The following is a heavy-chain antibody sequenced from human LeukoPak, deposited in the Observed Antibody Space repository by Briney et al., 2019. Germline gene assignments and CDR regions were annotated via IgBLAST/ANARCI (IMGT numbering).Heavy chain of an antibody. D-gene: IGHD6-13*01. V-gene: IGHV4-61*01. Sequence: SETLSLTCTVSGGSVSSSSYYWSWIRQPPGKGLEWIGYIYYGGGTNYNPPLKSRVTISVDASKNQFSLNLRSVTAADTAVYYCARDHTAAAGSLNWFDPWGQGTLVTVSS. CDR2: IYYGGGT. CDR3: ARDHTAAAGSLNWFDP. J-gene: IGHJ5*02. CDR1: GGSVSSSSYY.